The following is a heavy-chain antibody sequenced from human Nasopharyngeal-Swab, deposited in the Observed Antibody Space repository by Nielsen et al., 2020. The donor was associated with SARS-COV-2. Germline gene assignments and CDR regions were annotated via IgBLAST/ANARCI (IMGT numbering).Heavy chain of an antibody. D-gene: IGHD2-2*03. CDR2: ISSDGYTI. CDR1: GFTFSDFY. J-gene: IGHJ4*02. Sequence: GESLKISCAASGFTFSDFYMSWIRQAPGKGLEWVSYISSDGYTIYYADSVKGRFTISRDNAKKSLFLQMNSLRAEDTAVYFCARDSHFGYCSSTSCRGGFDYWGQGTLVTVAS. CDR3: ARDSHFGYCSSTSCRGGFDY. V-gene: IGHV3-11*01.